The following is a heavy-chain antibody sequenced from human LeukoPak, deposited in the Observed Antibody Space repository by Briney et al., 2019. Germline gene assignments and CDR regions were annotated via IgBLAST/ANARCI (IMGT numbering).Heavy chain of an antibody. CDR1: GGSISSYY. V-gene: IGHV4-59*12. CDR3: ARGYCTNAVCSLGPTQA. J-gene: IGHJ4*02. CDR2: IYYSGST. Sequence: SETLSLTCTVSGGSISSYYWSWIRQPPGKGLQWIGYIYYSGSTNYNPSLKSRVTISVDTSKNQFSLKLSSVTAADTAVYYCARGYCTNAVCSLGPTQAWGQGTLVTVSS. D-gene: IGHD2-8*01.